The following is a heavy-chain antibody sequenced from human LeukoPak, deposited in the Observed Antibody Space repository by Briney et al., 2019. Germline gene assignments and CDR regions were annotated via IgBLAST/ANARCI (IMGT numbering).Heavy chain of an antibody. CDR2: INASGGST. Sequence: ASVKVSCKASGYSFTGYYMHWVRQAPGQGLEWMGIINASGGSTIYAQKFQGRVTMTRDTSTSTVYMELSSLRSEDTAVYYCARVSSGSYGYWGQGTLVTVSS. D-gene: IGHD1-26*01. V-gene: IGHV1-46*01. CDR1: GYSFTGYY. CDR3: ARVSSGSYGY. J-gene: IGHJ4*02.